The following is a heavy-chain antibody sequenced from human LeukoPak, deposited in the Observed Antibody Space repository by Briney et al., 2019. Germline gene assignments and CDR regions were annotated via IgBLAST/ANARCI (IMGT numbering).Heavy chain of an antibody. CDR1: GFTFSSYG. D-gene: IGHD3-10*01. V-gene: IGHV3-23*01. Sequence: GRSLRLSCAASGFTFSSYGMHWVRQAPGKGLEWVSAISGSGDSTYYADSVKGRFTISRDNSKNTLYLQMNSLRAEDTAVYYCAKDPAGGRGELLGFDYWGQGTLVTVSS. J-gene: IGHJ4*02. CDR3: AKDPAGGRGELLGFDY. CDR2: ISGSGDST.